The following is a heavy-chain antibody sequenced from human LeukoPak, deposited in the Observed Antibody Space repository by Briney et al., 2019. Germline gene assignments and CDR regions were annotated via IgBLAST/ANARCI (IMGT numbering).Heavy chain of an antibody. D-gene: IGHD6-19*01. J-gene: IGHJ3*02. Sequence: GASVKVSCKASGSTFTGYYMHWVRQAPGQRLEWMGWINPNSGGTNYAQKFQGRVTMTRDTSISTAYMELSRLRSDDTAVYYCARSSSGWYSVNDAFDIWGQGTMVSVSS. V-gene: IGHV1-2*02. CDR2: INPNSGGT. CDR1: GSTFTGYY. CDR3: ARSSSGWYSVNDAFDI.